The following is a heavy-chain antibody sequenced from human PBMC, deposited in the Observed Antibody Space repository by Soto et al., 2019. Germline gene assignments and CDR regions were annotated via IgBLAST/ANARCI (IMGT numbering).Heavy chain of an antibody. CDR3: ARAPRGNYGYPPYFDF. CDR1: GGSISSYY. V-gene: IGHV4-59*01. Sequence: SETLSLTCTVSGGSISSYYWSWIRQPPGKGLEWIGYIYYSGSTNYNPSLKSRVTISVDTSKNQFSLKLSSVTAADTAVYYCARAPRGNYGYPPYFDFCAHGTLVTVYS. CDR2: IYYSGST. J-gene: IGHJ4*01. D-gene: IGHD3-10*01.